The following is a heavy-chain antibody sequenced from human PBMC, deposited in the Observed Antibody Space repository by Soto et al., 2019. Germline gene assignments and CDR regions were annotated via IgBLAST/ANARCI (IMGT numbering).Heavy chain of an antibody. CDR2: IYYGGDS. J-gene: IGHJ4*02. Sequence: QVQLQESGPGLVKPSQTLSLTCTVSGGSISSRTSYWSWIRQHPGKGLEWIGYIYYGGDSFYNPSLKRRVTIAIDTSETHFPLKVTSGTAGDRAVYFWAGGGGGGVDCWGQGTLVTVAS. CDR1: GGSISSRTSY. D-gene: IGHD1-26*01. V-gene: IGHV4-31*03. CDR3: AGGGGGGVDC.